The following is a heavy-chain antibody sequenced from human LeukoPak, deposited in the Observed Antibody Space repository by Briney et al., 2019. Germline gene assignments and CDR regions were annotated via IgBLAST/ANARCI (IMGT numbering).Heavy chain of an antibody. CDR3: ARDRSITIFGVVKRPYYFDY. V-gene: IGHV1-8*01. Sequence: GASVKVSCKASGYTFTSYDISWVRQATGQGLEWMGWMNPNSGNTGYAQKFQGRVTMTRNTSISTAYMELSSLRSEDTAVYYCARDRSITIFGVVKRPYYFDYWGRGTLVTVSS. J-gene: IGHJ4*02. CDR2: MNPNSGNT. D-gene: IGHD3-3*01. CDR1: GYTFTSYD.